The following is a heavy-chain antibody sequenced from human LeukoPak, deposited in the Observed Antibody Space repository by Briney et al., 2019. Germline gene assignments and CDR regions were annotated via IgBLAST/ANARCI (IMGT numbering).Heavy chain of an antibody. J-gene: IGHJ3*02. D-gene: IGHD3-10*01. CDR3: ARDYGSGSYYNPLFDI. Sequence: SVKVSCKASGYTFTGYYMHWVRQAPGQGLEWMGGIIPIFGTANYAQKFQGRVTITADESTSTAYMELSSLRSEDTAVYYCARDYGSGSYYNPLFDIWGQGTMVTVSS. CDR2: IIPIFGTA. CDR1: GYTFTGYY. V-gene: IGHV1-69*13.